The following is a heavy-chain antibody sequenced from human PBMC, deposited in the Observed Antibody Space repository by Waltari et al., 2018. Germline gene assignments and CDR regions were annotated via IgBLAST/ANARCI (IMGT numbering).Heavy chain of an antibody. D-gene: IGHD2-2*01. J-gene: IGHJ4*02. Sequence: PGQGLEWMGRINPNSGGTNYAQKFQGRVTMTRDTSISTAYMELSRLRSDDTAVYYCAREIVVVPAAISGSYSASGDYWGQGTLVTVSS. CDR2: INPNSGGT. V-gene: IGHV1-2*06. CDR3: AREIVVVPAAISGSYSASGDY.